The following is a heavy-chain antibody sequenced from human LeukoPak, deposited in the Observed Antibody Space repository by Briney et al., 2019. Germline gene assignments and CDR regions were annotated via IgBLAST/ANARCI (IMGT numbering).Heavy chain of an antibody. CDR1: GFTFSSYW. CDR3: ARMVWNYVVFDY. J-gene: IGHJ4*02. CDR2: INHNGNVN. Sequence: GGSLRLSCAASGFTFSSYWMNWARQAPGKGLEWVASINHNGNVNYYVDSVKGRFTISRDNAKNSLYLQMNSLRAEDTAVYYCARMVWNYVVFDYWGQGTLVTVSS. V-gene: IGHV3-7*01. D-gene: IGHD1-7*01.